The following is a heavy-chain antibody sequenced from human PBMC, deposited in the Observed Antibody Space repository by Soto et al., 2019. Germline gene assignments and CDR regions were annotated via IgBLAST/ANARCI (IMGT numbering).Heavy chain of an antibody. CDR3: ARDREMATGSNGMDV. CDR2: IIPIFGTA. CDR1: GVTFSSYA. J-gene: IGHJ6*02. Sequence: SVKVSCKASGVTFSSYAISWVRQATGQGLEWMGGIIPIFGTANYAQKFQGRVTITADESASTAYMELSSLRSEDTAVYYCARDREMATGSNGMDVWGQGTTVTVSS. D-gene: IGHD5-12*01. V-gene: IGHV1-69*13.